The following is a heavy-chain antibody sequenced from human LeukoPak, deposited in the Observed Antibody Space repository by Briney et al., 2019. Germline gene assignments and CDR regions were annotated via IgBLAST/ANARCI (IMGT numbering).Heavy chain of an antibody. Sequence: ASVKVSCKASGYTFISCGISWVRQAPGQGLEWMGWISGYNGNTNYAQNLQGRVTMTTDTSTSTAYMELRSLRSDDTAVYYCARGLGVVTARSEQPKPRYFDLWGRGTQVTVSS. D-gene: IGHD2-21*02. J-gene: IGHJ2*01. CDR1: GYTFISCG. V-gene: IGHV1-18*01. CDR2: ISGYNGNT. CDR3: ARGLGVVTARSEQPKPRYFDL.